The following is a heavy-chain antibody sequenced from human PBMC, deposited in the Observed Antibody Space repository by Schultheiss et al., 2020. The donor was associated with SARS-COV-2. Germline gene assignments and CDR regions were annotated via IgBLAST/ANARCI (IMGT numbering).Heavy chain of an antibody. V-gene: IGHV3-30*03. Sequence: GGSLRLSCAASDFTFSNYAMHWVRQAPGKGLEWVAVISYDGSNKYYADSVKGRFTISRDNSKNTLYLQMNSLRSEDTAVYYCARASEYCSSTSCYDGMDVWGQGTTVTVSS. CDR3: ARASEYCSSTSCYDGMDV. CDR2: ISYDGSNK. J-gene: IGHJ6*02. CDR1: DFTFSNYA. D-gene: IGHD2-2*01.